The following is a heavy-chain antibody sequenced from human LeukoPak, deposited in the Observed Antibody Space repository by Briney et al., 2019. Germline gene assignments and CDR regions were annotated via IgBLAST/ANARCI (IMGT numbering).Heavy chain of an antibody. CDR2: IYYSGST. Sequence: SETLSLTCTVSGGSISSSSYYWGWIRQPPRKGLEWIGSIYYSGSTYYNPSLKSRVTISVDTSKNQFSLKLSSVTAADSAVYYCARTRYCSSTSCYSARGLLGYFDYWGQGTLVTVSS. V-gene: IGHV4-39*07. CDR3: ARTRYCSSTSCYSARGLLGYFDY. J-gene: IGHJ4*02. CDR1: GGSISSSSYY. D-gene: IGHD2-2*01.